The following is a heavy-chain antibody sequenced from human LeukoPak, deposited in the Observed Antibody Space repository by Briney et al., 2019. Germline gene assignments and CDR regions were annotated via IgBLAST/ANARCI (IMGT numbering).Heavy chain of an antibody. CDR3: AKVRIAAAGTAGPGDY. CDR1: GFTFSSYA. V-gene: IGHV3-23*01. Sequence: PGGSLRLSCAASGFTFSSYAMSWVRQAPGKGLEWVSAISGSGGSTYYADSVEGRFTISRDNSKNTLYLQMNSLRAEDTAVYYCAKVRIAAAGTAGPGDYWGQGTLVTVSS. D-gene: IGHD6-13*01. J-gene: IGHJ4*02. CDR2: ISGSGGST.